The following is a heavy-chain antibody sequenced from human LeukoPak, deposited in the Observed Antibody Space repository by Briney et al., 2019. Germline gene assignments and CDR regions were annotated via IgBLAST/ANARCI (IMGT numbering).Heavy chain of an antibody. D-gene: IGHD6-6*01. V-gene: IGHV3-21*01. Sequence: GGSLRLSCAASGFTFSGYWMSWLRQAPGKGLEWVSSISSSSSYIYYADSVKGRFTISRDNAKNSLYLQMNSLRAEDTAVYYCARDPSSSSELDYYMDVWGKGTTVTVSS. J-gene: IGHJ6*03. CDR2: ISSSSSYI. CDR1: GFTFSGYW. CDR3: ARDPSSSSELDYYMDV.